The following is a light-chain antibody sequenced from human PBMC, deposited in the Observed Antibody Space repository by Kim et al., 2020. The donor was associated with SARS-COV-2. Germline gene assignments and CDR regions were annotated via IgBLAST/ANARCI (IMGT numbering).Light chain of an antibody. CDR1: QSISSH. V-gene: IGKV1-39*01. CDR2: AAS. J-gene: IGKJ2*01. CDR3: QQSDSMPYT. Sequence: SASVGNGVTTTFRASQSISSHLNLYQHKPGKAPKVLIYAASSLQSGVPSRFSGSGSGTDFTLTISSLQPEDFATYYCQQSDSMPYTFGQGTKLEI.